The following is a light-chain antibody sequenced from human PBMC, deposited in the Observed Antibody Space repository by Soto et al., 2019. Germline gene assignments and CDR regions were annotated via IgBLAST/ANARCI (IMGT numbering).Light chain of an antibody. J-gene: IGKJ1*01. Sequence: VLTQSPLSVSVTVGQPASISCRSSRSLVFSDGNTYLHWFQQRPGQSPRRLIDNVSNRDSGVPDRFTGSGSGTDFTLEISRVEAEDVGMYYCMHSIDWPWTLGQGTKV. V-gene: IGKV2-30*01. CDR1: RSLVFSDGNTY. CDR2: NVS. CDR3: MHSIDWPWT.